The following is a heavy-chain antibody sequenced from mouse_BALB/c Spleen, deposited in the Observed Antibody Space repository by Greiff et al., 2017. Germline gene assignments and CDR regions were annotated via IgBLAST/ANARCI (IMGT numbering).Heavy chain of an antibody. V-gene: IGHV5-9-4*01. CDR1: GFTFSSYA. J-gene: IGHJ3*01. Sequence: EVKLMESGGGLVKPGGSLKLSCAASGFTFSSYAMSWVRQSPEKRLEWVAEISSGGSYTYYPDTVTGRFTISRDNAKNTLYLEMSSLRSEDTAMYYCATGIYYDYAWFAYWGQGTLVTVSA. D-gene: IGHD2-4*01. CDR3: ATGIYYDYAWFAY. CDR2: ISSGGSYT.